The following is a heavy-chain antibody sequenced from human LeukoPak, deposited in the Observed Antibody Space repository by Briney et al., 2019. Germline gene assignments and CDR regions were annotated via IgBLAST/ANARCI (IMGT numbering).Heavy chain of an antibody. CDR2: INHSGST. Sequence: SETLSLTCAVYGGPFSGYYWSWIRQPPGKGLEWIGEINHSGSTNYNPSLKSRVTISVDTSKNQFSLKLSSVTAADTAVYHCARGPRRATAAPEYWGQRTLVTVSS. D-gene: IGHD6-13*01. J-gene: IGHJ4*02. V-gene: IGHV4-34*01. CDR1: GGPFSGYY. CDR3: ARGPRRATAAPEY.